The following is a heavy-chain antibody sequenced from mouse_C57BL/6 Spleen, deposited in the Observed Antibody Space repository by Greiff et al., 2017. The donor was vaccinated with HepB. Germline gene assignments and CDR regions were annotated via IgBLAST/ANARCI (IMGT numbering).Heavy chain of an antibody. Sequence: EVKLQESGPELVKPGASVKMSCKASGYTFTDYNMHWVKQSHGKSLEWIGYINPNNGGTSYNQKFKGKATLTVNKSSSTAYMELRSLTSEDSAVYYCARNWDEDWYFDVWGTGTTVTVSS. CDR1: GYTFTDYN. J-gene: IGHJ1*03. CDR3: ARNWDEDWYFDV. D-gene: IGHD4-1*01. V-gene: IGHV1-22*01. CDR2: INPNNGGT.